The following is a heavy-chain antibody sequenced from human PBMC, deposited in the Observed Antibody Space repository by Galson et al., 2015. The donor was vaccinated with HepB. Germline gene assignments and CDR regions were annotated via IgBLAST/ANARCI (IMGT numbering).Heavy chain of an antibody. CDR2: IWYDGSNK. V-gene: IGHV3-33*01. J-gene: IGHJ4*02. Sequence: SLRLSCAASGFTFSSYGMHWVRQAPGKGLEWVAVIWYDGSNKYYADSVKGRFTISRDNSKNTLYLQMNSLRAEDTAVYYCLWVGGYDSSGRHDYWGQGTLVTVSS. CDR1: GFTFSSYG. CDR3: LWVGGYDSSGRHDY. D-gene: IGHD3-22*01.